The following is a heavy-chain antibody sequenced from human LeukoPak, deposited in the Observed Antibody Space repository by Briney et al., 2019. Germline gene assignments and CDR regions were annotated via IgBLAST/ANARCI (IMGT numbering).Heavy chain of an antibody. Sequence: GASVKVSCKASGYTFTGYYMHWVRQAPGQGLEWMGWINPNSGGTNYAQKFQGRVTMTRDTSISTAYMELSRLRSDDTAVYYCARDLGEIVVVPAALTPYGMDVWGQGTTVTVSS. CDR2: INPNSGGT. V-gene: IGHV1-2*02. CDR3: ARDLGEIVVVPAALTPYGMDV. D-gene: IGHD2-2*01. CDR1: GYTFTGYY. J-gene: IGHJ6*02.